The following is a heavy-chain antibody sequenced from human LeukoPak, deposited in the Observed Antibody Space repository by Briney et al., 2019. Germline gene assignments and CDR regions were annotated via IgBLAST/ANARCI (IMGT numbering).Heavy chain of an antibody. CDR2: ISSSSSYI. J-gene: IGHJ4*02. CDR1: GFTFSSYS. Sequence: KTGGSLRLSCAASGFTFSSYSMNWVRQAPGKGLEWVSSISSSSSYIYYADSVKGRFTISRDNAKNSLYPQMNSLRAEDTAVYYCARDGSVTMKNYWGQGTLVTVSS. V-gene: IGHV3-21*01. D-gene: IGHD3-22*01. CDR3: ARDGSVTMKNY.